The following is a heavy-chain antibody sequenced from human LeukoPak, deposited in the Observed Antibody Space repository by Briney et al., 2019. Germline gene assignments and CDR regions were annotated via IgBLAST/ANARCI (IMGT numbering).Heavy chain of an antibody. CDR3: ARDHGGSGYYFRFDY. D-gene: IGHD3-22*01. V-gene: IGHV3-30*03. CDR1: GFTFSSYG. Sequence: GALRLSCAASGFTFSSYGMHWVRQAPGKGLEWVAVISYDGSNKYYADSVKGRFTISRDNSKNTLYLQMNSLRAEDTAVYYCARDHGGSGYYFRFDYWGQGTLVTVSS. J-gene: IGHJ4*02. CDR2: ISYDGSNK.